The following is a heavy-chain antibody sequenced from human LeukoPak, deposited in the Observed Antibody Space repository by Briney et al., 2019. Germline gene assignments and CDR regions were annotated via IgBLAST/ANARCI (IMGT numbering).Heavy chain of an antibody. CDR1: GYTFTSYW. J-gene: IGHJ6*02. D-gene: IGHD2-2*02. CDR3: ARGGDTPYYGMDV. CDR2: IYPGDSDT. V-gene: IGHV5-51*01. Sequence: ASVKVSCKASGYTFTSYWIGWVRQMPGKGLEWMGIIYPGDSDTRYSPSFQGQVTISADKSISTAYLQWSSLKASDTAMYYCARGGDTPYYGMDVWGQGTTVTVSS.